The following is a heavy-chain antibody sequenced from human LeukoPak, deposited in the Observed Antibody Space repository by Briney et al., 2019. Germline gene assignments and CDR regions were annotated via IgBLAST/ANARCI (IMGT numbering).Heavy chain of an antibody. CDR3: AKDQIQLWLGSVDY. J-gene: IGHJ4*02. D-gene: IGHD5-18*01. V-gene: IGHV3-30*18. CDR1: GFTFSSYG. Sequence: GRSLGLPCAASGFTFSSYGMHWVRQAPGKGLEWVAVISYDGSNKYYADSVKGRFTISRDNSKNTLYLQMNSLRAEDTAVYYCAKDQIQLWLGSVDYWGQGTLVTVSS. CDR2: ISYDGSNK.